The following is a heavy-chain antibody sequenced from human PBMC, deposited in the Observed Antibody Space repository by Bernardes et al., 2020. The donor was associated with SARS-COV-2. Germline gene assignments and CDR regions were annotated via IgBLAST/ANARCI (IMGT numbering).Heavy chain of an antibody. D-gene: IGHD3-3*01. Sequence: SETLSLTRTVSGGSISSGGYYWSWIRQHPGKGLEWIGYIYYSGSTYYNPSLKSRVTISVDTSKNQFSLKLSSVTAADTAVYYCARARITIFGVVIHFDYWGQGTLVTVSS. CDR1: GGSISSGGYY. V-gene: IGHV4-31*03. CDR3: ARARITIFGVVIHFDY. J-gene: IGHJ4*02. CDR2: IYYSGST.